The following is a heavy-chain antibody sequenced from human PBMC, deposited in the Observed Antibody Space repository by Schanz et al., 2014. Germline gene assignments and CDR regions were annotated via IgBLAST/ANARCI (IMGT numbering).Heavy chain of an antibody. V-gene: IGHV3-53*01. J-gene: IGHJ3*01. CDR1: GFTVNTTY. CDR3: ARDGGRDGYNLAFDV. Sequence: EVQLVESGGGLLQPGGSLRLSCAVSGFTVNTTYMSWVRQAPGKGLEWISSMYINSGSTQYADSVKGRFIISRDSSKNTLFLQMNSLRAEDTAVYFCARDGGRDGYNLAFDVWGQGTLVTVSS. D-gene: IGHD5-12*01. CDR2: MYINSGST.